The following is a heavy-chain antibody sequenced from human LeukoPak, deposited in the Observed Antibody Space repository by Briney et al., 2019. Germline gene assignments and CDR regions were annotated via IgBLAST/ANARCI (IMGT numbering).Heavy chain of an antibody. Sequence: PGGSLRLSCAASGFTFSSYSMNWVRQAPGKGLEWVSGISGSGGSTYHADSVKGRFTISRDNSKNTLYLQMNSLRAEDTAVYYCAKEPPHLYDYVWGSFDTWGQGTLVTVSS. CDR3: AKEPPHLYDYVWGSFDT. CDR2: ISGSGGST. CDR1: GFTFSSYS. V-gene: IGHV3-23*01. J-gene: IGHJ5*02. D-gene: IGHD3-16*01.